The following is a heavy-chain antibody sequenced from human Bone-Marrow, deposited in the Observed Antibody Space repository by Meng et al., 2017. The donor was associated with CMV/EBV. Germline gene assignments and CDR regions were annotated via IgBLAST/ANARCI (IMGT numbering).Heavy chain of an antibody. CDR3: AMSRAMVRGVIPGWFDP. CDR1: GGTFSSYA. D-gene: IGHD3-10*01. Sequence: QVHAVQSGAEGKKPGSSVKVSCKAFGGTFSSYAISWVRQAPGQGLEWMGGIIPIFGTANYAQKFQGRVTITADESTSTAYMELSSLRSEDTAVYYCAMSRAMVRGVIPGWFDPWGQGTLVTVSS. CDR2: IIPIFGTA. V-gene: IGHV1-69*12. J-gene: IGHJ5*02.